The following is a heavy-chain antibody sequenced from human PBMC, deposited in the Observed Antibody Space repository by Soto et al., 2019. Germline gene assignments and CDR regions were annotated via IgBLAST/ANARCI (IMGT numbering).Heavy chain of an antibody. CDR2: ISGSGGST. D-gene: IGHD3-3*01. J-gene: IGHJ4*02. V-gene: IGHV3-23*01. CDR1: GFTFSSYV. Sequence: EVQLLESGGGLVQPGGSLRLSCAASGFTFSSYVMSWVRQAPGKGLEWVSGISGSGGSTYYADSVKGRFTISRDNSKNTLYLQMNSLRAEDTAVYYCAKVPYDFWSGYYPPLYFDYRGQGTLVTVSS. CDR3: AKVPYDFWSGYYPPLYFDY.